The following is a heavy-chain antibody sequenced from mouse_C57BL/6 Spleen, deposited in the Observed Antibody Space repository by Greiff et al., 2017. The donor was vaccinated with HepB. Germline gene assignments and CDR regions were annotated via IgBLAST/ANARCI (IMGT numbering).Heavy chain of an antibody. J-gene: IGHJ4*01. Sequence: VQLQQSGPELVKPGASVKISCKASGYTFTDYYMNWVKQSHGKSLEWIGDINPNNGGTSYNQKFKGKATLTVDKSSSTAYMELRSLTSEDSAVYYCASVDYDEDYAMDYWGQGTSVTVSS. CDR3: ASVDYDEDYAMDY. CDR1: GYTFTDYY. D-gene: IGHD2-4*01. CDR2: INPNNGGT. V-gene: IGHV1-26*01.